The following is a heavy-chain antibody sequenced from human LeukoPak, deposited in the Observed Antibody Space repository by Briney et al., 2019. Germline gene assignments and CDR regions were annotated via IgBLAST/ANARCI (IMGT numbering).Heavy chain of an antibody. V-gene: IGHV1-69*04. D-gene: IGHD5-12*01. CDR3: ARETSGYSGYDLYY. CDR1: GGTFSSYA. Sequence: GASVKVSCKASGGTFSSYAISWVRQAPGQGLEWMGRIIPILGIANYAQKLQGRVTITADKSTSTAYMELSSLRSEDTAVYYCARETSGYSGYDLYYWGQGTLVTVSS. J-gene: IGHJ4*02. CDR2: IIPILGIA.